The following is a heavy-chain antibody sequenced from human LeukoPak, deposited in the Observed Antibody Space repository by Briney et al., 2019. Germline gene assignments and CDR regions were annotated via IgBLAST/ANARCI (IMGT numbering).Heavy chain of an antibody. CDR1: GGSFSGYY. V-gene: IGHV4-34*01. CDR3: ARKNPSVTTDY. CDR2: INQSGST. J-gene: IGHJ4*02. D-gene: IGHD4-17*01. Sequence: PSETLSLTCAVYGGSFSGYYWNWIRQSPGKGLEWIGEINQSGSTSYNPSLKSRVTISVDTSKNQFSLKLSSVTAADTAVYYCARKNPSVTTDYWGQGTLVTVSS.